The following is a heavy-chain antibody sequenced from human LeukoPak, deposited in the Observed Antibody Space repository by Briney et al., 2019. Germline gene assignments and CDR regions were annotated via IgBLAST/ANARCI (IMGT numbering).Heavy chain of an antibody. Sequence: PPETLSLTCNVSGGSISSGSYYWSWIRQPAGKGLEWIGPIYTSGSTNYNPSLKSRVTISVDTSKNQFSLKLSSVTAADTAVYYCARATAQYYHYYGMDVWGQGTTVTVSS. CDR2: IYTSGST. CDR1: GGSISSGSYY. V-gene: IGHV4-61*02. D-gene: IGHD5-18*01. J-gene: IGHJ6*02. CDR3: ARATAQYYHYYGMDV.